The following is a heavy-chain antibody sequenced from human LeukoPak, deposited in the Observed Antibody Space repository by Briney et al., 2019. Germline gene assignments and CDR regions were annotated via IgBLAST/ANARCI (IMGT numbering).Heavy chain of an antibody. CDR3: ARRGRYSYGHRAPFDY. CDR2: IFYNVYT. V-gene: IGHV4-59*01. Sequence: PSETLSLTCSVSGGSISSYYWTWIRQSPGKGLEYVAYIFYNVYTDYNPSLKSRVSVSVDTSKKQVSLKLSSVTAADTAVYYCARRGRYSYGHRAPFDYWGQGTLVTVSS. CDR1: GGSISSYY. J-gene: IGHJ4*02. D-gene: IGHD5-18*01.